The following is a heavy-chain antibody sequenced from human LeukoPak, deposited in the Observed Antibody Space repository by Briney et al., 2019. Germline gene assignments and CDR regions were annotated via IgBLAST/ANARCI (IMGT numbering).Heavy chain of an antibody. J-gene: IGHJ6*03. CDR2: TYYRSKWYN. V-gene: IGHV6-1*01. D-gene: IGHD7-27*01. Sequence: SQTLSLTCGISGDSVSSNSAAWNWIRQSPSRGLEWLGRTYYRSKWYNHYAVSVKTRITISPDTAKNQFSLHLKSVTPEDTAVYYCARARGVSLTGDLHRPDYYYMDVWGKGTTVTVSS. CDR1: GDSVSSNSAA. CDR3: ARARGVSLTGDLHRPDYYYMDV.